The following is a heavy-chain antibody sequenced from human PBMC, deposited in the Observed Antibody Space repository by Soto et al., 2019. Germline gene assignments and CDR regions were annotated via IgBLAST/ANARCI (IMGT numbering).Heavy chain of an antibody. CDR2: ISYDGSNK. CDR3: ERVGDLDYYDSSGYYFGYFQH. D-gene: IGHD3-22*01. V-gene: IGHV3-30-3*01. CDR1: GFTFSSYA. J-gene: IGHJ1*01. Sequence: QVQLVESGGGVVQPGRSLRLSCAASGFTFSSYAMHWVRQAPGKGLEWVAVISYDGSNKYYADSVKGRFTISRDNSKNTLYMQMNSLRAEETAVYYCERVGDLDYYDSSGYYFGYFQHWGQGTLVTVSS.